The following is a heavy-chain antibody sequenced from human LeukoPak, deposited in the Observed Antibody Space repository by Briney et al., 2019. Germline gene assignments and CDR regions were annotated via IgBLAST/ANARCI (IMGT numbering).Heavy chain of an antibody. CDR2: ISGSGGST. CDR1: GFTFSSYS. CDR3: AKDLGALTGDRSDPRVALFDY. D-gene: IGHD3-9*01. J-gene: IGHJ4*02. Sequence: GGSLRLSCAASGFTFSSYSMSWVRQAPGKGLEWVSAISGSGGSTYYADSVKGRFTISRDNSKNTLYLQMNSLRAEDTAVYYCAKDLGALTGDRSDPRVALFDYWGQGTLVTVSS. V-gene: IGHV3-23*01.